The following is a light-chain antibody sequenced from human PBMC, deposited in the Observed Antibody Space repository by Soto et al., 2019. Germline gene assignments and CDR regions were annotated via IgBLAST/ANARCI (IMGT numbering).Light chain of an antibody. CDR1: QSVSRY. Sequence: EIVLTQSPATLSLSPGDTATLSCRASQSVSRYLAWYQQKPGQAPRLLIYDASNRATGIPARFSGSGSGTDFTLTIGSLKPEDFAVYYCQHRSNWPRTFGQGTKVEIK. CDR2: DAS. J-gene: IGKJ2*01. V-gene: IGKV3-11*01. CDR3: QHRSNWPRT.